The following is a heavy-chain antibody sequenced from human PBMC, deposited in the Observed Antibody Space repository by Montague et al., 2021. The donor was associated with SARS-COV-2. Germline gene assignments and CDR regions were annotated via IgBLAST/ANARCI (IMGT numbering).Heavy chain of an antibody. CDR3: AREPYYYDSSGYPYYYYYGMDV. J-gene: IGHJ6*02. CDR2: IYHSGST. CDR1: GGSISNNY. D-gene: IGHD3-22*01. V-gene: IGHV4-59*12. Sequence: SETLSLTCTVSGGSISNNYWNWIRQPPGKGLEWIGEIYHSGSTNYNPSLKSRVTISVDTSKNQFSLKLSSVTAADTAVYYCAREPYYYDSSGYPYYYYYGMDVWGQGTTVTVSS.